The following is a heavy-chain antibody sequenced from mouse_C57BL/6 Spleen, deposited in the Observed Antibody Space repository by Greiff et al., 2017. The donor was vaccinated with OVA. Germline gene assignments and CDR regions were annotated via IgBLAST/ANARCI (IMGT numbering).Heavy chain of an antibody. CDR1: GYSFTGYY. CDR2: INPSTGGT. D-gene: IGHD2-4*01. CDR3: ARDDYEPNGY. V-gene: IGHV1-42*01. Sequence: VQLQQSGPELVKPGASVKISCTASGYSFTGYYMNWVKQSPDKSLEWIGEINPSTGGTTYNQKFKAKATLTVDKSSSTAYMQLKSLTSEDSAVYYGARDDYEPNGYWGEGTRVTDSA. J-gene: IGHJ3*02.